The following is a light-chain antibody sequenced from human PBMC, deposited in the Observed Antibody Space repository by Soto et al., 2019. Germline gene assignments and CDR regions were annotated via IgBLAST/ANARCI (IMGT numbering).Light chain of an antibody. Sequence: QSALTQPASVSGSPGQSITISCTGTSSDVGSYNLVSWYQQHPGKAPKLMIYEVVKRPSGVSNRFSGSKSGNTASLTISGLQADDEADYYCSSFTSSSTWVFGGGTKLPS. CDR2: EVV. CDR1: SSDVGSYNL. J-gene: IGLJ3*02. CDR3: SSFTSSSTWV. V-gene: IGLV2-14*02.